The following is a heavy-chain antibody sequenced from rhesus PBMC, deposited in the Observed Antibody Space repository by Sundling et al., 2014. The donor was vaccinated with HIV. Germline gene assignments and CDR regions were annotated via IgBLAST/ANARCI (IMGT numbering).Heavy chain of an antibody. CDR1: EFTFSSYG. J-gene: IGHJ6*01. Sequence: EVQLVETGGGLVQPGGSLKLSCAASEFTFSSYGMSWVRRAPGKGLEWVSTINSDGGSTFHADSVKGRFTISRDNSKNTLSLQMNSLRAEDTAVYYCAKLLWGGLVGSGLDSWGQGVVVTVSS. D-gene: IGHD3-3*01. CDR3: AKLLWGGLVGSGLDS. CDR2: INSDGGST. V-gene: IGHV3-103*01.